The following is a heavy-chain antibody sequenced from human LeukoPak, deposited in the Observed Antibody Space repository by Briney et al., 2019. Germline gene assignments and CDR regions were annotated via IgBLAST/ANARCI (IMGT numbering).Heavy chain of an antibody. J-gene: IGHJ4*02. CDR2: IIPIFGTA. CDR1: GGTFSSYA. CDR3: ARGPDFSGYKDY. V-gene: IGHV1-69*01. D-gene: IGHD1-14*01. Sequence: SVKVSCKASGGTFSSYAINWVRQAPGQGLEWMGGIIPIFGTANYAQKFQGRVTITADESTSTAYMELSSLRSEDTAVYYCARGPDFSGYKDYWGQGTLVTVSS.